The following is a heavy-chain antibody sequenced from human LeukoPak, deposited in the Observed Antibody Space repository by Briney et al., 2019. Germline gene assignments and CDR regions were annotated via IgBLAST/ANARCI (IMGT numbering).Heavy chain of an antibody. CDR1: GGSISSGDYY. CDR3: ARLSIAVAPEGWFDP. CDR2: IYYSGST. V-gene: IGHV4-30-4*08. J-gene: IGHJ5*02. D-gene: IGHD6-19*01. Sequence: PSETLSLTSTVSGGSISSGDYYWSWTRQPPGKGLGWIGYIYYSGSTYYNPSLKSRVTISVDTSKNQFSLKLSSVTAADTAVYYCARLSIAVAPEGWFDPWGQGTLVTVSS.